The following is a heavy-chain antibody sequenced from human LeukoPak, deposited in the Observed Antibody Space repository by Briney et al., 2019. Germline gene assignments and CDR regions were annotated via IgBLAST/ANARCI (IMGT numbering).Heavy chain of an antibody. D-gene: IGHD5-12*01. J-gene: IGHJ4*02. CDR3: AREGGAWIL. CDR2: INTGTGNT. Sequence: ASVKVSCKASGYTFTSYTIHWVRQAPGQRLEWMGWINTGTGNTKNSQKVQGRVTITRDTSASTVYMELSSLRSEDTAVYYCAREGGAWILWGQGTLVTVSS. CDR1: GYTFTSYT. V-gene: IGHV1-3*04.